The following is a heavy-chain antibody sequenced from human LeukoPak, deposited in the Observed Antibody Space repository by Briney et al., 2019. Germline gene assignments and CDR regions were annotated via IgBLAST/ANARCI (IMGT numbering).Heavy chain of an antibody. V-gene: IGHV3-21*01. CDR2: ISSSSSYI. J-gene: IGHJ4*02. CDR3: ARGPAYCGGDCYSVY. D-gene: IGHD2-21*02. CDR1: GFTFSSYS. Sequence: GGSLRLSCAASGFTFSSYSMNWVRQAPGKGLEWVSSISSSSSYIYYADPVKGRFTISRDNAKNSLYLQMNSLRAEDTAVYYCARGPAYCGGDCYSVYWGQGTLVTVSS.